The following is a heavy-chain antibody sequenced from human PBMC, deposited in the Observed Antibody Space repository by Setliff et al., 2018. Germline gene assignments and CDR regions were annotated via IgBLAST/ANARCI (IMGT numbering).Heavy chain of an antibody. J-gene: IGHJ4*02. D-gene: IGHD3-3*01. CDR1: GGTFSSYA. V-gene: IGHV1-69*06. Sequence: SVKVSCKASGGTFSSYAISWVRQAPGQGLEWMGGIIPIFGTANYAQKFQGRVTMTEDTSTDTAYMELSSLRSEDTAVYYCARELPRTIFGVVIDYWGQGTLVTVSS. CDR2: IIPIFGTA. CDR3: ARELPRTIFGVVIDY.